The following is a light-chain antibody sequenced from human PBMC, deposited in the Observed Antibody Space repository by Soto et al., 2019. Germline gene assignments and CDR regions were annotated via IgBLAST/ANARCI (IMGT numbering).Light chain of an antibody. CDR2: KAS. V-gene: IGKV1-5*03. CDR3: QEYNSYSRGT. CDR1: QSISTW. J-gene: IGKJ1*01. Sequence: DIQMTQSPSTLSASVGDRVTITCRASQSISTWLAWYQQKPGKAPKLLIYKASSSESGVPSRFSGSGSGTEFTLTINSLQSGDFATYYCQEYNSYSRGTFGQGTKVGIK.